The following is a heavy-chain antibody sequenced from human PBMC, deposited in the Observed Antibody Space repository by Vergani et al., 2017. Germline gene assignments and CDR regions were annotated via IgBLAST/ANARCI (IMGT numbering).Heavy chain of an antibody. CDR1: GFTFSDYY. J-gene: IGHJ3*02. CDR3: ARDSLGSGTNPAAFDI. V-gene: IGHV3-11*05. D-gene: IGHD3-10*01. Sequence: QVQLVESGGGLVKPGGSLRLSCAASGFTFSDYYMSWIRQAPGKGLEWVSYISSSSSYTNYADSVQGRFTISRDNAKNSLYLQMNSLRAEDTAVYYCARDSLGSGTNPAAFDIWGQGTMVTVSS. CDR2: ISSSSSYT.